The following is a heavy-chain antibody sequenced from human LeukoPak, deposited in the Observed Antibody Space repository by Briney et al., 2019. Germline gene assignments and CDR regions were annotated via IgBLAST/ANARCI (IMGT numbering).Heavy chain of an antibody. D-gene: IGHD6-13*01. Sequence: SETLSLTCAVYGGSFSGYYWSWIRQPPGKGLEWIGEINHSGSTNCNPSLKSRVTISVDTSKNQFSLKLSSVTAADTAVYYCARGGRSSWGRYYFDYWGQGTLVTVSS. CDR1: GGSFSGYY. J-gene: IGHJ4*02. CDR2: INHSGST. CDR3: ARGGRSSWGRYYFDY. V-gene: IGHV4-34*01.